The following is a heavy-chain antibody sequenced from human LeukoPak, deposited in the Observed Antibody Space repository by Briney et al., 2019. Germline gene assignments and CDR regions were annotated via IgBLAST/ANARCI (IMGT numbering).Heavy chain of an antibody. V-gene: IGHV3-30*18. Sequence: GGSLRLSCAASGFTFSSYGMHWVRQAPGKGLEWVAVISYDESNKYYADSVKGRFTISRDNSKNTLYLQMNSLRAEDTAVYYCAKDQADIVVVVASYYYYYYGMDVWGKGTTVTVSS. CDR1: GFTFSSYG. CDR2: ISYDESNK. CDR3: AKDQADIVVVVASYYYYYYGMDV. D-gene: IGHD2-15*01. J-gene: IGHJ6*04.